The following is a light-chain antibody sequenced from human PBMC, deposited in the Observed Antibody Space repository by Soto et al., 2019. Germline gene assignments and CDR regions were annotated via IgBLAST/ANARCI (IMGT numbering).Light chain of an antibody. Sequence: EMVLTQSPATLSLSLGERATLSCRASQSVSSHLTWYQQKPGQAPRLLIYDASNRATGIPDRFSGSGSGTDFTLTISSLEPEDFAVYYCQQRSNWPPEFTFSPGTKVDIK. CDR1: QSVSSH. CDR3: QQRSNWPPEFT. J-gene: IGKJ3*01. V-gene: IGKV3-11*01. CDR2: DAS.